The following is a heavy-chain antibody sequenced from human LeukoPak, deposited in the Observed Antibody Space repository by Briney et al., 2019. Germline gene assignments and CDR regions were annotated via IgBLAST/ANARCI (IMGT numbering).Heavy chain of an antibody. CDR1: GYTFTSYD. CDR3: ARVPRELGAY. J-gene: IGHJ4*02. V-gene: IGHV1-8*01. D-gene: IGHD3-16*01. Sequence: GASVKVSCKASGYTFTSYDINWVRQATGQGLEWMGFMNPNSGNTVYAQKFQGRVTMTRDTSISTAYTELSSLRSEDTALYYCARVPRELGAYWGQGTLVTVSS. CDR2: MNPNSGNT.